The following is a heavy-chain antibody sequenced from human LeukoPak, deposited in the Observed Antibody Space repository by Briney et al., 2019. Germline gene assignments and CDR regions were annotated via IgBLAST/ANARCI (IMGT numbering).Heavy chain of an antibody. Sequence: GGSLRLSCAASGFTFSSYAMTWVRQAPGKGLEWVSGISGSGGSTKYADSVKGRFTISRDGSKNTLYLHMNSLRAENTAVYYCAKDPYDILTGFGMDVWGQGTTVIVSS. J-gene: IGHJ6*02. CDR3: AKDPYDILTGFGMDV. V-gene: IGHV3-23*01. CDR2: ISGSGGST. D-gene: IGHD3-9*01. CDR1: GFTFSSYA.